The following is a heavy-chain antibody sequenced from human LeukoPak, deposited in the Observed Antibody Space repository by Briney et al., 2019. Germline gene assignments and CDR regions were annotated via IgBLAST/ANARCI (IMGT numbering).Heavy chain of an antibody. D-gene: IGHD1-26*01. CDR3: ARHRQRAYYFDY. V-gene: IGHV4-34*01. J-gene: IGHJ4*02. CDR1: GGSFSGYY. Sequence: SETLSLTCAVYGGSFSGYYWSWIRQPPGKGLEWIGEINHSGSTNYNPSLKSRVTTSVDTSKNQFSLKLSSVTAADTAVYYCARHRQRAYYFDYWGQGTLVTVSS. CDR2: INHSGST.